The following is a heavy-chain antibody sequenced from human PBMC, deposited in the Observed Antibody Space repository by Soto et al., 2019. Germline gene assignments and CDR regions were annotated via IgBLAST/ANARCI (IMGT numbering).Heavy chain of an antibody. D-gene: IGHD6-6*01. CDR2: IYYSGST. Sequence: PSETLSLTCTVSGGSISSSSYYWGWIRQPPGKGLEWIGSIYYSGSTYYNPSLKSRVTISVDTSKNQFSLKLSSVTAADTAVYYCASSSRFAFDIWGQGTMVTVSS. CDR1: GGSISSSSYY. CDR3: ASSSRFAFDI. J-gene: IGHJ3*02. V-gene: IGHV4-39*01.